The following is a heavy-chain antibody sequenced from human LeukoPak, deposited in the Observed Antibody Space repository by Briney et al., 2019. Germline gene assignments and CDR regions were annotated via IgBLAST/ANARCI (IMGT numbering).Heavy chain of an antibody. Sequence: SETLSLTCAVYGGSFSGYYWSWIRQPPGKGLEWIGEINHSGSTNYNPSLKSRVTISVDTSKNQFSLRLSSVTAADTAVYYCARGLRQPRHYYYYMDVWGKGTTVTVSS. CDR3: ARGLRQPRHYYYYMDV. CDR2: INHSGST. J-gene: IGHJ6*03. CDR1: GGSFSGYY. D-gene: IGHD1-1*01. V-gene: IGHV4-34*01.